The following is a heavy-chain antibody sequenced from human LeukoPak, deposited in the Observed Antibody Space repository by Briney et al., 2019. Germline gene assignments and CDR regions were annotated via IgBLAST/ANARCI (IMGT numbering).Heavy chain of an antibody. CDR2: INTNTGNP. J-gene: IGHJ4*02. CDR3: ARGGNTRREQLADY. CDR1: GYTFTNYD. D-gene: IGHD6-13*01. V-gene: IGHV7-4-1*02. Sequence: ASVKVSCKASGYTFTNYDINWVRQAPGQGLEWMGWINTNTGNPTYAQGFTGRFVFSLDTSVSTAYLQISSLKAEDTAVYYCARGGNTRREQLADYWGQGTLVTVSS.